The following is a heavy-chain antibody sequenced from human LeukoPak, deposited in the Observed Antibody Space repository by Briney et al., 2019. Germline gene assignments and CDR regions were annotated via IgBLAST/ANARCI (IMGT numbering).Heavy chain of an antibody. CDR1: RGSISSYY. D-gene: IGHD3-16*01. V-gene: IGHV4-4*07. CDR3: AGDTYYGGASDY. CDR2: IYTSGST. J-gene: IGHJ4*02. Sequence: SETLSLTCTVSRGSISSYYWSWIRQPAGKGLEWIGRIYTSGSTNYNPPLKSRDTMSVDTSKNQFSLKLSSVTAADTAVYYCAGDTYYGGASDYWGQGTLVTVSS.